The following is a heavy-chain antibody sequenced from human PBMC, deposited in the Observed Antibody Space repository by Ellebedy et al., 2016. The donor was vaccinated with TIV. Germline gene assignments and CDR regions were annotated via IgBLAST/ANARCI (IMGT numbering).Heavy chain of an antibody. CDR1: GGSVSSGGYY. D-gene: IGHD6-6*01. Sequence: GSLRLXXTVSGGSVSSGGYYWSWIRQPPGKGLEWIGEINHSGSTNYNPSLKSRVTISVDTSKNQFSLKLSSVTAADTAVYYCARGGPYSSSTAADYWGQGTLVTVSS. CDR2: INHSGST. V-gene: IGHV4-61*08. CDR3: ARGGPYSSSTAADY. J-gene: IGHJ4*02.